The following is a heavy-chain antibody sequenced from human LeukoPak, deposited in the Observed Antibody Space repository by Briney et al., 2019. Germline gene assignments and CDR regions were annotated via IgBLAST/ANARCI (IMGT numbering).Heavy chain of an antibody. CDR3: AKGGGSIFGVVVGVTWYFDY. V-gene: IGHV3-9*03. Sequence: PGGSLRLSCAASGFIFEDYVMHWVRQAPGKGLEWVSGISWNSGSTGYADSVKGRFTISRDNAKNSLYLQMNSLRAEDMAFYYCAKGGGSIFGVVVGVTWYFDYWGQGTLVTVSS. CDR1: GFIFEDYV. J-gene: IGHJ4*02. D-gene: IGHD3-3*01. CDR2: ISWNSGST.